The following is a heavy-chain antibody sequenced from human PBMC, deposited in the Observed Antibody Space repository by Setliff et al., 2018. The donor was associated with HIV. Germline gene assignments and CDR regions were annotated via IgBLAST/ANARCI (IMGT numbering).Heavy chain of an antibody. Sequence: PSETLSLTCAVYGGSFSDYSWTWIRRPPGKGLEWIGEIHHSGRTDYNPSLTSRVTMSVDSSKNQFSLRLSSVAAADTAVYYRARGRCSGGTCSGRYSYLHIDVWGKGTTVTVSS. V-gene: IGHV4-34*01. CDR2: IHHSGRT. CDR1: GGSFSDYS. CDR3: ARGRCSGGTCSGRYSYLHIDV. J-gene: IGHJ6*03. D-gene: IGHD2-15*01.